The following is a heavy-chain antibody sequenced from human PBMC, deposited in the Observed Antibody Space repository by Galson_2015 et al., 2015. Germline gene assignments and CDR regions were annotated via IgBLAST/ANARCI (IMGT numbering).Heavy chain of an antibody. CDR1: GFTISNYS. Sequence: SLRLSCAASGFTISNYSMSWVRQAPGKGPEWISYITSRSSTIYYSDSVKGRFTISRDNAKNSLYLEMKSLRDEDTALYYCARDLGYCSGTSCYSVGAFDIWGQGTMVTV. CDR3: ARDLGYCSGTSCYSVGAFDI. CDR2: ITSRSSTI. V-gene: IGHV3-48*02. J-gene: IGHJ3*02. D-gene: IGHD2-15*01.